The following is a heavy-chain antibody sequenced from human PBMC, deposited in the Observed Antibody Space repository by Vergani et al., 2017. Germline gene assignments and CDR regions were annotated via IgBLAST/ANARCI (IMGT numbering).Heavy chain of an antibody. Sequence: EVQLVESGGGLVQPGGSLRLSCAASGFTFSSYAMSWVRQAPGKGLEWVSAISGSGGSTYYADSVKGRFTISRDNSKNTLYLQMNSLRAEDTAVYYCAREGGGGDIVVVVAATFDYWGQGTLVTVSS. CDR1: GFTFSSYA. V-gene: IGHV3-23*04. J-gene: IGHJ4*02. CDR3: AREGGGGDIVVVVAATFDY. D-gene: IGHD2-15*01. CDR2: ISGSGGST.